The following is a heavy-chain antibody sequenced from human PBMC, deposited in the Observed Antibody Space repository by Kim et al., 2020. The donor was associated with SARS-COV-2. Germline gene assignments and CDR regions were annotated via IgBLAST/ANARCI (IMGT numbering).Heavy chain of an antibody. Sequence: KSRVTRSVDTSKNQFSLKLSSVTAADTAVYYCARGPRWYCSSTSCSQFDPWGQGTLVTVSS. V-gene: IGHV4-34*01. D-gene: IGHD2-2*01. J-gene: IGHJ5*02. CDR3: ARGPRWYCSSTSCSQFDP.